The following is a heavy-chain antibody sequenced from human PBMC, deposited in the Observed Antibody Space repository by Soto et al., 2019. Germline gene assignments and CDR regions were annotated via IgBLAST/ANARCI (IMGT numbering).Heavy chain of an antibody. Sequence: PGGSLRLSCTASVFTFSNCSMTLVRQAPGKGLECVSAISVGDGRPSYADSVKGRFIISRYNSKNTLHLHMNSLRAYDTAAYYCAKWHTYNYDSLAFSGFERWGQGSKVTFSS. J-gene: IGHJ4*02. CDR1: VFTFSNCS. D-gene: IGHD3-16*01. CDR2: ISVGDGRP. V-gene: IGHV3-23*01. CDR3: AKWHTYNYDSLAFSGFER.